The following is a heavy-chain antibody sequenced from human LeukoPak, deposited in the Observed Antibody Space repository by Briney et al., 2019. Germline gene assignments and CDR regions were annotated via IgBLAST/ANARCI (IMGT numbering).Heavy chain of an antibody. CDR2: IRYDGSNK. D-gene: IGHD2-2*01. CDR3: AKVPTYCSSTSCFRWFDP. CDR1: GFTFSSYG. Sequence: GGSLRLSCAASGFTFSSYGMHWVRQAPGKGLEWVAFIRYDGSNKYYADSVKGRFTISRDNSKNTLYLQMNSLRAEDTAVYYCAKVPTYCSSTSCFRWFDPWGQGTLVTVSS. V-gene: IGHV3-30*02. J-gene: IGHJ5*02.